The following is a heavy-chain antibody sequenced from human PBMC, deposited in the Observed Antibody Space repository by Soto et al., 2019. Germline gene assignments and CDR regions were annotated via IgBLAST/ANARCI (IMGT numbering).Heavy chain of an antibody. CDR3: ATDSYGITIFGVVKQLPWFDP. J-gene: IGHJ5*02. CDR1: GGSFSGYY. D-gene: IGHD3-3*01. Sequence: PSETLSLTCAFYGGSFSGYYWTWIRQPPGTGLEWIGEINHSGSTNYNPSLKSRVTISVDTSKNQFSLKLTSVTAADTAVYYCATDSYGITIFGVVKQLPWFDPWGQGTLVTVSS. CDR2: INHSGST. V-gene: IGHV4-34*01.